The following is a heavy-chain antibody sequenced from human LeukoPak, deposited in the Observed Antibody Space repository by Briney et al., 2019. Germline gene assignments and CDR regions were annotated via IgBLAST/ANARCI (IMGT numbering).Heavy chain of an antibody. CDR3: ARGRYYDSSGYYDY. CDR1: GGTFSSYA. D-gene: IGHD3-22*01. V-gene: IGHV1-69*05. CDR2: IIPIFGTA. Sequence: ASVKVSCKASGGTFSSYAISWERQAPGQGLEWMGGIIPIFGTANYAQKFQGRVTITTDESTSTAYMELSSLRSEDTAVYYCARGRYYDSSGYYDYWGQGTLVTVSS. J-gene: IGHJ4*02.